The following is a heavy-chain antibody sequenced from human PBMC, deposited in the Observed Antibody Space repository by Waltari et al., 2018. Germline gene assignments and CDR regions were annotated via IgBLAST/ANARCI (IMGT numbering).Heavy chain of an antibody. V-gene: IGHV4-34*01. CDR3: ARVGYSSSWYLGYFDL. CDR2: INHSGST. D-gene: IGHD6-13*01. CDR1: GGSFSGYY. Sequence: QVQLQQWGAGLLKPSETLSLTCAVYGGSFSGYYWSWIRQPPGKGLEWIGEINHSGSTNYNPSLKSRVTISVDTSKNQFSLKLSSVTAADTAVYYCARVGYSSSWYLGYFDLWGRGTLVTVSS. J-gene: IGHJ2*01.